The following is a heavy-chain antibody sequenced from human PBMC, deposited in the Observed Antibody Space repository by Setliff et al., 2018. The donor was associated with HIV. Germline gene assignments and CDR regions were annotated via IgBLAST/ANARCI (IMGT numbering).Heavy chain of an antibody. Sequence: PSETLSLTCSVSGGSINSGSYFWSWIRQPAGKGLEWIGHIYTSGSTNYNPSLKSRVTMSVNTSKHQFYLKLTSVTAADTAIYYCASSYSSSWSYFDYWGQGTLVTVSS. J-gene: IGHJ4*02. CDR1: GGSINSGSYF. V-gene: IGHV4-61*09. D-gene: IGHD6-13*01. CDR3: ASSYSSSWSYFDY. CDR2: IYTSGST.